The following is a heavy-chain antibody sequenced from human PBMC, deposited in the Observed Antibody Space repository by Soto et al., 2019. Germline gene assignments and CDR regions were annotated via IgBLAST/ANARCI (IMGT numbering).Heavy chain of an antibody. CDR3: ARPHVYYYDSSGSLHDAFDI. J-gene: IGHJ3*02. V-gene: IGHV5-51*01. CDR2: IFPADSDA. CDR1: GYSFASHW. D-gene: IGHD3-22*01. Sequence: PGESLKISCKASGYSFASHWIGWVRQMPGKGLEWMGIIFPADSDARYSPSFQGQVTISADKSITTAYLQWSSLKASDTAMYYCARPHVYYYDSSGSLHDAFDIWGQGTLVTVSS.